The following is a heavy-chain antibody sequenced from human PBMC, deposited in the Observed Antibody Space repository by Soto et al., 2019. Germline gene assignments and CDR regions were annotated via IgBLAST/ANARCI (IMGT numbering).Heavy chain of an antibody. CDR1: GYTFTSYA. CDR3: ARSIVVVTALDY. Sequence: GASVKVSFKASGYTFTSYAMHWVRQAPGQRLEWMGWINAGNGNTKYSQKFQGRVTITRDTSASTAYMELGSLRSEDTAVYYCARSIVVVTALDYWGQGTLVTVSS. V-gene: IGHV1-3*01. CDR2: INAGNGNT. D-gene: IGHD2-21*02. J-gene: IGHJ4*02.